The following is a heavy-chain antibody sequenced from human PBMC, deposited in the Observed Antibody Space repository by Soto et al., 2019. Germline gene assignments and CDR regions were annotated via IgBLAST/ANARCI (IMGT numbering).Heavy chain of an antibody. CDR2: ISTYRNTP. D-gene: IGHD3-22*01. CDR3: ARDSTGSRTYYEFDS. J-gene: IGHJ5*01. Sequence: QVQLVQSGTEVKRPGASVRVSCKASGYSFTSFGVSWVRQAPGQGLEWMGWISTYRNTPKYAQKFQGRVTMTADPSTTTAYMELRGLRSDDTAVYFCARDSTGSRTYYEFDSWGQGTLVTVSS. CDR1: GYSFTSFG. V-gene: IGHV1-18*01.